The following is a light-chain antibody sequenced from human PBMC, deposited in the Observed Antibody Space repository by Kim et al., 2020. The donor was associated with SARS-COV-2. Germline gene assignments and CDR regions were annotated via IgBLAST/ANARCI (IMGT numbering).Light chain of an antibody. CDR2: YDD. CDR1: SSNIEHNA. J-gene: IGLJ3*02. V-gene: IGLV1-36*01. Sequence: QPVLTQPPSVSEAPRQRVTISCSGSSSNIEHNAVNWYQQLPGKAPKLLIYYDDLLPSGVSDRYSGSKSGTSASLAISWLQSEDEADYYCAAWDDRLNGPVFGGGTQLTVL. CDR3: AAWDDRLNGPV.